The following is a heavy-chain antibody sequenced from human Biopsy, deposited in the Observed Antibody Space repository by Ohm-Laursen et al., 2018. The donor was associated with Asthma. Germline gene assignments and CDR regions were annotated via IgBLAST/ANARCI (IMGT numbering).Heavy chain of an antibody. CDR3: AKEVFPGWELRRGPDY. J-gene: IGHJ4*02. Sequence: SLRLSCSASGFSFSNYGMHWVRQAPGKGLDWVAVISFDGTNRNYTDSVKGQFTISRDNSRNTLHLEMNSLRAEDTAVYFCAKEVFPGWELRRGPDYWGQGTLVTVSS. CDR2: ISFDGTNR. CDR1: GFSFSNYG. D-gene: IGHD1-26*01. V-gene: IGHV3-30*18.